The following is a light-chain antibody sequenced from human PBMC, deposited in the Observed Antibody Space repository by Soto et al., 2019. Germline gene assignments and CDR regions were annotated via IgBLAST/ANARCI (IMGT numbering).Light chain of an antibody. CDR2: GAS. J-gene: IGKJ5*01. Sequence: IVLTHSPGTLSLSPGERATLSCRASQSVSSSYLAWYRQKPGQAPRLLIYGASSRATGIPDRFSGSGSGTDFTLTISRLEPEDFAVYYCQQYGSPPINFGQGTRLEIK. CDR3: QQYGSPPIN. V-gene: IGKV3-20*01. CDR1: QSVSSSY.